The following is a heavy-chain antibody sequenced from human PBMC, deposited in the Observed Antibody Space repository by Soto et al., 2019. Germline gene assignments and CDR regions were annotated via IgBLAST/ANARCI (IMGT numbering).Heavy chain of an antibody. V-gene: IGHV1-69*13. CDR3: ASSPYVDTAMVSV. CDR2: IIPIFGTA. CDR1: GGTFSSYA. Sequence: SVKVSCKASGGTFSSYAISWVRQAPGQGLEWMGGIIPIFGTANYAQKFQGRVTITADESTSTAYMELSSLRSGDTAVYYCASSPYVDTAMVSVWGQGTLVTVSS. J-gene: IGHJ4*02. D-gene: IGHD5-18*01.